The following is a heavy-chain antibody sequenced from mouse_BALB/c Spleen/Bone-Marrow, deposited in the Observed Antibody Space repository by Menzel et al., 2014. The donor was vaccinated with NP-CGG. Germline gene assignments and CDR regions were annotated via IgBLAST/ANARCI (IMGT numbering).Heavy chain of an antibody. CDR1: GYSFTDYY. D-gene: IGHD2-14*01. J-gene: IGHJ4*01. V-gene: IGHV1-26*01. Sequence: VHLQQPGPELVKPGASVKISCKASGYSFTDYYMHWVKQSHVKSLEWIGRINPYNGATSYNQNFKDKASLTVDKSSATAYMELHSLTSEDSAVYYCATDRYDEDYAMDYWGQGTSVTVSS. CDR2: INPYNGAT. CDR3: ATDRYDEDYAMDY.